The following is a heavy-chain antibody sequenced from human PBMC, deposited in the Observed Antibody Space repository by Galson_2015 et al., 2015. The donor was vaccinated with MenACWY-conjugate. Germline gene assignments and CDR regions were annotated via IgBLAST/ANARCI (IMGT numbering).Heavy chain of an antibody. CDR1: GFTFSHYY. D-gene: IGHD4-23*01. CDR2: ISSDSSST. Sequence: SLRLSCAASGFTFSHYYMSWIRQAPGKGLEWVSYISSDSSSTNYADSVKGRFTISRDNAKKLLYLQMNSLRAEDAAFYYCARDSKHHGGNSGEFDPWGQGTLVTVSS. J-gene: IGHJ5*02. V-gene: IGHV3-11*06. CDR3: ARDSKHHGGNSGEFDP.